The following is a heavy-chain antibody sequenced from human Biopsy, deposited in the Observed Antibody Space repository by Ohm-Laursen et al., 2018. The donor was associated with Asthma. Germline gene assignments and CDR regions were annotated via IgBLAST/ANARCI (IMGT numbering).Heavy chain of an antibody. V-gene: IGHV1-2*06. J-gene: IGHJ5*02. CDR1: GFTFMGYH. CDR3: ARGQKSPGDRWFDP. CDR2: INPNGGGT. D-gene: IGHD7-27*01. Sequence: ASVKVYCKASGFTFMGYHIFWMRQAPGQGLEWMGRINPNGGGTHYAQKFQGRVTLTWDTSISTAYMDLSALTSDDTAVYYCARGQKSPGDRWFDPWGQGTLVTVSS.